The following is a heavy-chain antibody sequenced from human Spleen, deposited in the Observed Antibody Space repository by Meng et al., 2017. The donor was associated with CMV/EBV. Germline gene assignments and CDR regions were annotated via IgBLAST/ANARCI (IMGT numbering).Heavy chain of an antibody. D-gene: IGHD3-10*01. J-gene: IGHJ4*02. CDR2: ISGSGGST. Sequence: LSGAASGFTVSSYAMSWVRQAPGKGLEWVSAISGSGGSTYYADSVKGRFTISRDNSKNTLYLQMNSLRAEDTAVYYCAKEGSGSYFYWGQGTLVTVSS. CDR3: AKEGSGSYFY. CDR1: GFTVSSYA. V-gene: IGHV3-23*01.